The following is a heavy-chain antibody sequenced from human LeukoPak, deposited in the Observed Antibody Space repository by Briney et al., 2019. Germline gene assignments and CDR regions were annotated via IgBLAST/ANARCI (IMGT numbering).Heavy chain of an antibody. CDR3: ARSSGWWSLDY. CDR1: GFTFSTAS. V-gene: IGHV3-23*01. J-gene: IGHJ4*02. CDR2: FDTGFGT. Sequence: GGSLRLSCAAPGFTFSTASLHWVRQAPGRGLEWVSAFDTGFGTYYPDSLKGRFTISRDNSKNTLFLQMNSLRAKDTAVYYCARSSGWWSLDYWGQGTLVTVSS. D-gene: IGHD6-19*01.